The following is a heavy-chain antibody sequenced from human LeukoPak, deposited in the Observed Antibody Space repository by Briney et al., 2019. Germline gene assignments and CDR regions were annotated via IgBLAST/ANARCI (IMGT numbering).Heavy chain of an antibody. Sequence: PSETLSLTCTVSGGSISSSSYYWGWIRQPPGKGLEWIGYIYYSGSTNYNPSLKSRVTISVDTSKNQFSLKLSSVTAADTAVYYCARHRRWLQRYYFDYWGQGTLVTVSS. CDR3: ARHRRWLQRYYFDY. D-gene: IGHD5-24*01. CDR2: IYYSGST. V-gene: IGHV4-61*05. J-gene: IGHJ4*02. CDR1: GGSISSSSYY.